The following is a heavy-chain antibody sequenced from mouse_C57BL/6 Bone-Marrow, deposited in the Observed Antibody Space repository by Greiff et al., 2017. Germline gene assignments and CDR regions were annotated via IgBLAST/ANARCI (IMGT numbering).Heavy chain of an antibody. CDR1: GYTFTSYW. J-gene: IGHJ2*01. Sequence: QVQLQQPGAELVKPGASVKLSCKASGYTFTSYWMQWVKQRPGQGLEWIGEIDPSDSYTNSNQKFKGKATLTVDTSSSTAYMQLSSLTSEDSAVYYCARDGETDFDYWGQGTTLTVSS. D-gene: IGHD2-3*01. V-gene: IGHV1-50*01. CDR2: IDPSDSYT. CDR3: ARDGETDFDY.